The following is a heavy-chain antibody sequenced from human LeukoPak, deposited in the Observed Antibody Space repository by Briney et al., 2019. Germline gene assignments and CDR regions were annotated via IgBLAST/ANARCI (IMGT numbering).Heavy chain of an antibody. V-gene: IGHV1-69*04. D-gene: IGHD1-20*01. CDR2: IIPILGIA. Sequence: GASVKVSCKASGGTFSSYATSWGRQAPGQGLEWMGRIIPILGIANYAQKFQGRVTITADKSTSTAYMELSSLRSEDTAVYYCARDLGGNWNHPVGYWGQGTLVTVSS. J-gene: IGHJ4*02. CDR1: GGTFSSYA. CDR3: ARDLGGNWNHPVGY.